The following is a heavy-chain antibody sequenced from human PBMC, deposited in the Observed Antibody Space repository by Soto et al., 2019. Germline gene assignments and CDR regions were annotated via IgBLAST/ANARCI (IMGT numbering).Heavy chain of an antibody. Sequence: ASVKVSCKASGYTFTSYAMHWVRQAPGQRLEWMGWINAGNGNTKYSQKFQGRVTITKDTSKNQLVLTMTNMDPVDTATYYCAHLPWKQLWPRAPVVYWGQGTPVTVSS. CDR3: AHLPWKQLWPRAPVVY. J-gene: IGHJ4*02. V-gene: IGHV1-3*01. D-gene: IGHD5-18*01. CDR2: INAGNGNT. CDR1: GYTFTSYA.